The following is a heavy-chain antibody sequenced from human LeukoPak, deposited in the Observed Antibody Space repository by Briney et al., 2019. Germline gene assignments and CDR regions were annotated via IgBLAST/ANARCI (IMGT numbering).Heavy chain of an antibody. V-gene: IGHV4-39*01. D-gene: IGHD2-2*01. CDR2: IYYSGST. CDR1: GGSISSSSYS. Sequence: SETLSLTCTVSGGSISSSSYSWGWIRQPPGKGLEWIGSIYYSGSTYYNPSLKSRVTISVDTSKNQFSLKLSSVTAADTAVYYCATPVGDIVVSNRNYYYGMDVWGQGTTVTVSS. CDR3: ATPVGDIVVSNRNYYYGMDV. J-gene: IGHJ6*02.